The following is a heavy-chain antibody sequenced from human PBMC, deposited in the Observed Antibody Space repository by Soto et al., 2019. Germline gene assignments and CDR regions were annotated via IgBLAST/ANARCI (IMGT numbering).Heavy chain of an antibody. CDR2: IWYDGSNK. CDR3: AIVVTIVVVAPTNGFGY. Sequence: GGSLRLSCAASGFTFSSYGMHWVRQAPGKGLEWVAVIWYDGSNKYYADSVKGRFTISRDNSKNTLYLQMNSLRAEDTPVYHSAIVVTIVVVAPTNGFGYCGHGTLVSVSS. D-gene: IGHD3-22*01. J-gene: IGHJ4*01. V-gene: IGHV3-33*01. CDR1: GFTFSSYG.